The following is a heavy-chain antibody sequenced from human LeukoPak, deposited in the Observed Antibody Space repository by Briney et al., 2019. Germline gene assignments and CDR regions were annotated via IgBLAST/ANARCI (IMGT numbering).Heavy chain of an antibody. CDR3: TTDWAMAYKHDY. Sequence: PGGSLRLSXAASGFTFSNAWMSWVCQAPGKGLEWVGRIKSKTDGGTTDYAAPVKGRFTISRDDSKNTLYLQMNSLKTEDTAVYSCTTDWAMAYKHDYWGQGTLVTVSS. CDR2: IKSKTDGGTT. CDR1: GFTFSNAW. D-gene: IGHD5-18*01. J-gene: IGHJ4*02. V-gene: IGHV3-15*01.